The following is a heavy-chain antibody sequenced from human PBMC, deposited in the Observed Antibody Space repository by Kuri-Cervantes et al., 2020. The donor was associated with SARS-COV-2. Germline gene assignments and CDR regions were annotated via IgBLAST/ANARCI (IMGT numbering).Heavy chain of an antibody. CDR1: GDTFTNND. V-gene: IGHV1-8*02. J-gene: IGHJ4*02. Sequence: ASVKVSCKASGDTFTNNDVNWLRQASGQGLEWVGWVNPDTGNAGYAQKFQGRVTMTEDTSTDTAYMELSSLRSEDTAVYYCATDIRAVTTSFKYYFDYWGQGTLVTVSS. CDR3: ATDIRAVTTSFKYYFDY. CDR2: VNPDTGNA. D-gene: IGHD4-17*01.